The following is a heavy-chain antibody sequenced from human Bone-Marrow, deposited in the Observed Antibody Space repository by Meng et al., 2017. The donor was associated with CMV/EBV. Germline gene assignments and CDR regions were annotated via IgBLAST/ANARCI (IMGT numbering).Heavy chain of an antibody. D-gene: IGHD2-2*02. V-gene: IGHV3-64*02. CDR1: YA. CDR2: ISSNGGST. J-gene: IGHJ2*01. CDR3: ARSLTYNCSSTSCYRRNWYFDL. Sequence: YAMHWVRQAQGKGLEYFSAISSNGGSTYYADSVKGRFTISRDNSKNTLYLQMGSLRAEDMAVYYCARSLTYNCSSTSCYRRNWYFDLWGRGTLVTVSS.